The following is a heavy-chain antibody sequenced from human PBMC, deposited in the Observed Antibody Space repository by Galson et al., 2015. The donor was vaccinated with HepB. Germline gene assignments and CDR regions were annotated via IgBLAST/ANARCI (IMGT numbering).Heavy chain of an antibody. D-gene: IGHD6-6*01. CDR3: AKGAYMSSYSLYGMDA. CDR1: GFRFNIYD. J-gene: IGHJ6*02. V-gene: IGHV3-23*01. Sequence: YLRLSCAASGFRFNIYDMNWVRQAPGKGLEWVSGITNSGGRTYYAEPGKGRFTISRDNSKNTVFLQMSSLRAEDTAIYYCAKGAYMSSYSLYGMDAWGQGTTVIVSS. CDR2: ITNSGGRT.